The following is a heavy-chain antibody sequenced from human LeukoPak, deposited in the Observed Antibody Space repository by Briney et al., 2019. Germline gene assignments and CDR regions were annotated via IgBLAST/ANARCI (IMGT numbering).Heavy chain of an antibody. D-gene: IGHD6-19*01. J-gene: IGHJ4*02. CDR1: GGSFSGYY. V-gene: IGHV4-34*01. Sequence: PSETLSLTCAVYGGSFSGYYWSWIRQPPGKGLEWIGEINHSGSTNYNPSLKSRVTISVDTSKNQFSLKLSSVTAADTAVYYCARLPYGSGWYGLDYWGQGTLVNGSS. CDR3: ARLPYGSGWYGLDY. CDR2: INHSGST.